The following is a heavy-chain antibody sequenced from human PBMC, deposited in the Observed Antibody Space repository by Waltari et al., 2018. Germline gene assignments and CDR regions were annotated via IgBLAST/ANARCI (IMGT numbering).Heavy chain of an antibody. CDR3: ARAGLVGATFLGAFDI. D-gene: IGHD1-26*01. CDR2: IIPIFGTA. Sequence: QVQLVQSGAEVKKPGSSVKVSCKASGGTFSSYAIRWVRRAPGQGLEWMGGIIPIFGTANYAQKFQGRVTITADKSTSTAYMELSSLRSEDTAVYYCARAGLVGATFLGAFDIWGQGTMVTVSS. CDR1: GGTFSSYA. J-gene: IGHJ3*02. V-gene: IGHV1-69*14.